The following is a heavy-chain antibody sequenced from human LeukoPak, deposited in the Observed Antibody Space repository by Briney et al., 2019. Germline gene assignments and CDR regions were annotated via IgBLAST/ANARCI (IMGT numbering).Heavy chain of an antibody. Sequence: AGGSLRLSCAASGFTFTMFSMNWLRQAPGKGLEWIAFIRGRSDTTYYADSVQGRFTISRDNAEDSVYLQMNSLRVEDTAVYYCARQLGYSSGWYGPRGAFDIWGQGTMVTVSS. J-gene: IGHJ3*02. CDR2: IRGRSDTT. CDR1: GFTFTMFS. D-gene: IGHD6-19*01. V-gene: IGHV3-48*01. CDR3: ARQLGYSSGWYGPRGAFDI.